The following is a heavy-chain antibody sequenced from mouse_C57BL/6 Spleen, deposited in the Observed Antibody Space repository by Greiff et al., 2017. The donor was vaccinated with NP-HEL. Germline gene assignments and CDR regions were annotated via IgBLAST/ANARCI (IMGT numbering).Heavy chain of an antibody. CDR3: ARADSSGYGFAY. V-gene: IGHV1-55*01. D-gene: IGHD3-2*02. Sequence: QVQLQQPGAELVKPGASVKMSCKASGYTFTSYWITWVKQRPGQGLEWIGDIYPGSGSTNYNEKFKSKTTLTVDTSSSTAYMQLSSLTSEDSAVYYCARADSSGYGFAYWGQGTLVTVSA. CDR1: GYTFTSYW. J-gene: IGHJ3*01. CDR2: IYPGSGST.